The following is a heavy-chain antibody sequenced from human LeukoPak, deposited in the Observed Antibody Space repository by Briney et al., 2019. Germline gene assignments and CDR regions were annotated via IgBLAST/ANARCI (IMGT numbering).Heavy chain of an antibody. J-gene: IGHJ6*03. D-gene: IGHD2-2*01. Sequence: SETLTLTCAVYGGSSSGYYWSWIRQPPGKGLEWIGEINHSGSTNYNPSLKSRVTISVDTSKNQFSLKLSSVTAADTAVYYCARGLGISHLYCSSTSCYAAYMDVWGKGTTVTVSS. CDR3: ARGLGISHLYCSSTSCYAAYMDV. CDR1: GGSSSGYY. V-gene: IGHV4-34*01. CDR2: INHSGST.